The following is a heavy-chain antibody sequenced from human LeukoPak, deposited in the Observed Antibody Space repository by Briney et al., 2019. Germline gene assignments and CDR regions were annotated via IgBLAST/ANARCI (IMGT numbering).Heavy chain of an antibody. Sequence: GGSLRLSCAASGFTLSSYTMSWVRQAPGKGLQWVANIKQDGSAKYYVDSVKGRFTISRDNAKNSLYLQMNSLRAEDTAVYYCARVEASGYDYGAFDYWGQGTLVTVSS. CDR3: ARVEASGYDYGAFDY. D-gene: IGHD5-12*01. CDR2: IKQDGSAK. V-gene: IGHV3-7*01. J-gene: IGHJ4*02. CDR1: GFTLSSYT.